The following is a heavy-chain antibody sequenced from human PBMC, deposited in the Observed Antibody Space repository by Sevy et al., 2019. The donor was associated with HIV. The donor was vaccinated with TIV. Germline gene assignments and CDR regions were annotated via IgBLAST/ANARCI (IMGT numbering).Heavy chain of an antibody. V-gene: IGHV1-24*01. CDR1: GYTLSDLS. CDR2: FDPQDGET. D-gene: IGHD3-10*01. CDR3: ATDKNAYGSGRIFDF. Sequence: ASVKVSCKVSGYTLSDLSIHWVLQAPGKGLEWMGYFDPQDGETTYEQRFQGRVTMTEDKSTDTAYMEVSSLTSDDTAVYYCATDKNAYGSGRIFDFWGPGTLVTVSS. J-gene: IGHJ4*02.